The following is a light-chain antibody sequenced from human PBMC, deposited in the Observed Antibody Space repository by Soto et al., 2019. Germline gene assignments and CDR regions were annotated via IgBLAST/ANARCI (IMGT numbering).Light chain of an antibody. J-gene: IGKJ5*01. CDR2: GAS. V-gene: IGKV3-20*01. Sequence: EIVLTQSPGPLSLSPGERATLSCMASQSVSSSYLAWYQQKPGQAPRLLIYGASSRATGIPDRFSGSGSGTDFTLTISRLEPEDFAVYYCQQDGSSPITFGQGTRLEI. CDR1: QSVSSSY. CDR3: QQDGSSPIT.